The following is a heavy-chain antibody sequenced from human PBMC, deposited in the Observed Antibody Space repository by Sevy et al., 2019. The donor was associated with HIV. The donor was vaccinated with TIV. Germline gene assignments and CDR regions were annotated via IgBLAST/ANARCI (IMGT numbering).Heavy chain of an antibody. D-gene: IGHD2-2*01. CDR2: IYYRGST. J-gene: IGHJ6*03. Sequence: SETLSLTCTVSGGSISSGGYYWSWIRQHPGKGLEWIGYIYYRGSTYYNPSLKSRVTISVDTSKNQFSLKLSSVTAADTAVYYCARGLPAARHYYYMDVWGKGTTVIVSS. V-gene: IGHV4-31*03. CDR3: ARGLPAARHYYYMDV. CDR1: GGSISSGGYY.